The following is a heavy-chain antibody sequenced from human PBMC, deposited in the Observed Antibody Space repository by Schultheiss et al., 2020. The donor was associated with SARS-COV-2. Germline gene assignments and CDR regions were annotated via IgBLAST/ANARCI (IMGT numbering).Heavy chain of an antibody. V-gene: IGHV4-61*01. CDR2: VYYRGST. J-gene: IGHJ6*03. CDR1: GGSVSSGSYF. D-gene: IGHD1-7*01. Sequence: SETLSLTCTVSGGSVSSGSYFWNWVRPSPGKGLEWIGYVYYRGSTSYNPSLQSRVTVSVDTSANQFSLRQYSVTAADAAVYFCARLNWNFPYYYYLDVWGKGTTVTVSS. CDR3: ARLNWNFPYYYYLDV.